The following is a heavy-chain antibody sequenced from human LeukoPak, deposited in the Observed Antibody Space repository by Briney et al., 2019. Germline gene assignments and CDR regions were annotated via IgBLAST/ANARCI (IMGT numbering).Heavy chain of an antibody. CDR2: IYPGDSDT. D-gene: IGHD3-10*01. V-gene: IGHV5-51*01. Sequence: GESLKISCKGSGYTFASSWIGWVRQMPGKGLEWMGFIYPGDSDTRYSPSFQGQVTMSVDKSISTAYLQWSSLKASDTAMYYCAKLVARGVITSEFDYWGQGTLVTVSS. CDR3: AKLVARGVITSEFDY. CDR1: GYTFASSW. J-gene: IGHJ4*02.